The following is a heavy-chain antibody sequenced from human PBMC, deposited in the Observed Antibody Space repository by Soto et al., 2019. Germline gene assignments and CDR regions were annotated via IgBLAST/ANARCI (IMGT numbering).Heavy chain of an antibody. J-gene: IGHJ5*01. D-gene: IGHD1-1*01. Sequence: LSLTCVVSGDSFRDYYWSWIRQSPGVGLEWIGEINPSGRTEYNPSLRGRVTLSVDTSKNQFSLTLSTMTAADTAVYYCARTRNRWFDSWGQGTLVTVSS. CDR3: ARTRNRWFDS. CDR1: GDSFRDYY. CDR2: INPSGRT. V-gene: IGHV4-34*01.